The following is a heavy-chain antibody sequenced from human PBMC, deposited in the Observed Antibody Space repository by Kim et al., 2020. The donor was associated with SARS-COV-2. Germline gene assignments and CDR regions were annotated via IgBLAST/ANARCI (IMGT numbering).Heavy chain of an antibody. CDR1: GFTFSSCA. J-gene: IGHJ6*02. CDR2: ISYDGSNK. Sequence: GSLRLSCAASGFTFSSCAMHWVRQAPGKGLEWVAVISYDGSNKNYADSVKGRFTISRDNSKNTLYLQMNSLRAEDTALYYFARDPWSRLRGLTYSYYGMDVWGQGTTVTVSS. CDR3: ARDPWSRLRGLTYSYYGMDV. D-gene: IGHD3-10*01. V-gene: IGHV3-30-3*01.